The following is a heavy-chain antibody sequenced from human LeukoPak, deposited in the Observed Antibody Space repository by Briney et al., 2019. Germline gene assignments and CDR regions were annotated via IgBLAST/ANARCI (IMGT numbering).Heavy chain of an antibody. J-gene: IGHJ3*02. CDR2: ISYDGSNK. D-gene: IGHD3-16*01. Sequence: PGGSLRLSCAASGFTFSSYAMSWVRQAPGKRLEWVAVISYDGSNKYYADSVKGRFTISRDNSKNTLYLQMNSLRAEDTAVYYCARDGGAFDIWGQGTMVTVSS. CDR1: GFTFSSYA. V-gene: IGHV3-30*04. CDR3: ARDGGAFDI.